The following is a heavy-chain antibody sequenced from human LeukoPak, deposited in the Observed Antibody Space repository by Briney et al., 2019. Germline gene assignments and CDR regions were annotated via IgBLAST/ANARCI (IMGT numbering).Heavy chain of an antibody. V-gene: IGHV4-39*01. CDR2: IYYSGST. D-gene: IGHD3-3*01. J-gene: IGHJ4*02. CDR3: ARHVWGYDFWSGYPAYFDY. Sequence: PSETLSLTCTVSGGSISSSSYYWGWIRQPPGKGLEWIGSIYYSGSTYYNPSLKSRVTISVDTSKNQFSLKLSSVTAADTAVYYCARHVWGYDFWSGYPAYFDYWGQGTLVTVSS. CDR1: GGSISSSSYY.